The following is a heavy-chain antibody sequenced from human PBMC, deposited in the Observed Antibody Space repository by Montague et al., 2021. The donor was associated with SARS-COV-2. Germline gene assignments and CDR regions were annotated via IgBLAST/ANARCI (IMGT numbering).Heavy chain of an antibody. CDR2: IKDNGFT. CDR3: ARVDIGAPGPPFDS. D-gene: IGHD5-12*01. J-gene: IGHJ4*02. CDR1: GGSFSGSY. V-gene: IGHV4-34*01. Sequence: SETLSLTCVVYGGSFSGSYWSWIRQPPGKGLGWIGEIKDNGFTSYNPSLKSRITISVDTSKNHFSLKLSSVTAADTAVYYCARVDIGAPGPPFDSWGQGTLVTVSS.